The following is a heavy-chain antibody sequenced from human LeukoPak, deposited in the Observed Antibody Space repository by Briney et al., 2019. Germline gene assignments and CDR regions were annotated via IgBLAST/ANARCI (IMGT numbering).Heavy chain of an antibody. D-gene: IGHD6-13*01. V-gene: IGHV3-48*03. CDR2: ISSSGSDI. J-gene: IGHJ5*02. CDR1: GFTFSNYE. Sequence: GGSLRLSCAASGFTFSNYEMHWVRQAPGKGLEWVSYISSSGSDIYYADSVKGRFTISRANAKNSLYLQMNSLRAEDTAVYYCARDGYSSSWYVDWFDPWGQGTLVTVSS. CDR3: ARDGYSSSWYVDWFDP.